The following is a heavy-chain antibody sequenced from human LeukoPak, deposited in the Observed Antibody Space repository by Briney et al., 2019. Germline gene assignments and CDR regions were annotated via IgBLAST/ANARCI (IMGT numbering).Heavy chain of an antibody. CDR2: INWHGDRT. CDR1: GFTFEDYG. CDR3: ARSGYYGSGSYSDY. Sequence: PGGTLRLSCAASGFTFEDYGMSWVRQAPGKGREWVSVINWHGDRTGYADSVKGRFTISRDNAKNSLYLQMNSLRAEDTALYYCARSGYYGSGSYSDYWGQGTLVTVSS. J-gene: IGHJ4*02. D-gene: IGHD3-10*01. V-gene: IGHV3-20*04.